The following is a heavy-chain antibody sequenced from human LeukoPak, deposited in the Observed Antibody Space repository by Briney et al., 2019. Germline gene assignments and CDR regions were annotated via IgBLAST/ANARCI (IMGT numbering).Heavy chain of an antibody. J-gene: IGHJ3*01. Sequence: GGSLRLSCVASEFTFGSYWMTWVRQAPGKGLEWVANINQDGRKEHYVDSVKGRFTISRDNAKNFLYPQMNSLRAGDTAVYYCARDSSPYCGDDCYFDAFDLWGQGTMVTVSS. D-gene: IGHD2-21*02. CDR3: ARDSSPYCGDDCYFDAFDL. CDR1: EFTFGSYW. V-gene: IGHV3-7*03. CDR2: INQDGRKE.